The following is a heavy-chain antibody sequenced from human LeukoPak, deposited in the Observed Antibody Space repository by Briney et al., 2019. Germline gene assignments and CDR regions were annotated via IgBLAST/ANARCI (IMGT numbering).Heavy chain of an antibody. CDR1: GGSFSGYY. CDR2: INHSGST. CDR3: ARIAMNWFDP. Sequence: SETLSLTCAVYGGSFSGYYWSWIRQPPGKGLEWIGEINHSGSTNYNPSLKSRVTISVDTSKNQFSLKLSSVTAADTAVYYCARIAMNWFDPWGRGTLVTVSS. V-gene: IGHV4-34*01. J-gene: IGHJ5*02.